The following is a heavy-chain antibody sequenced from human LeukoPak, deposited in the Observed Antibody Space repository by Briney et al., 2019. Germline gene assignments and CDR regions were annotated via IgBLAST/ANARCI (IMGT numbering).Heavy chain of an antibody. CDR3: ARGLPATLLDY. CDR2: ISSSGSTI. V-gene: IGHV3-11*01. CDR1: GNYW. J-gene: IGHJ4*02. D-gene: IGHD2-2*01. Sequence: GGSLRLSCAASGNYWMHWVRQAPGKGLEWVSYISSSGSTIYYADSVKGRFTISRDNAKNSLYLQMNSLRAEDTAIYYCARGLPATLLDYWGQGTLVTVSS.